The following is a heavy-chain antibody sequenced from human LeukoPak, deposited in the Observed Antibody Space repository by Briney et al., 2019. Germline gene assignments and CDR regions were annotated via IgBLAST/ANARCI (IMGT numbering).Heavy chain of an antibody. D-gene: IGHD3-10*01. Sequence: GGSLRLSCGASRLTLSTYAMSWVRQAPGKGLEWVSAISGSGGSTYYADSVKGRFTISRDNSKNTLYLQMNSLRAEDTAVYYCAKDCRNIWFGESIQYFQHWGQGTLVTVSS. J-gene: IGHJ1*01. CDR3: AKDCRNIWFGESIQYFQH. CDR1: RLTLSTYA. V-gene: IGHV3-23*01. CDR2: ISGSGGST.